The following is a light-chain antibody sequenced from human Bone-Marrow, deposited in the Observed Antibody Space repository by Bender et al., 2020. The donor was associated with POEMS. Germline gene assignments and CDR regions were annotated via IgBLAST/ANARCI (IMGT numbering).Light chain of an antibody. CDR2: HDA. CDR1: GLGDKY. CDR3: QTWDGSTVV. Sequence: SYDLTQSPSVSESPGQTATFTCSGDGLGDKYTAWYRQKPGQSPVLVISHDAKRPSGIPERFSGSNSGSTATLTISETQAIDEADYYCQTWDGSTVVFGGGTKLTVL. J-gene: IGLJ2*01. V-gene: IGLV3-1*01.